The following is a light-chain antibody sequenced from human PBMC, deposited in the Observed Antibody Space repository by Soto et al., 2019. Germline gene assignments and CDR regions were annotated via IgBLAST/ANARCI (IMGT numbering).Light chain of an antibody. CDR3: QQYGSSPLT. J-gene: IGKJ4*01. CDR1: QSVSSY. Sequence: EIVLTQSPATLSLSPGERATLSCRASQSVSSYLAWYQQKPGQAPRLLIYGASSRATGIPDRFSGSGSGTDFTLTISRLEPADFAVYYCQQYGSSPLTFGGGTKVDIK. CDR2: GAS. V-gene: IGKV3-20*01.